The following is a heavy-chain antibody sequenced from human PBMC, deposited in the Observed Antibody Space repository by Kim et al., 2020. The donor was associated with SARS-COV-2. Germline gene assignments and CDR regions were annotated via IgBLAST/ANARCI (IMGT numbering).Heavy chain of an antibody. J-gene: IGHJ4*02. CDR2: IIPIFGTA. CDR1: GGTFSSYA. V-gene: IGHV1-69*13. CDR3: ARESRASSSWLWAFDY. D-gene: IGHD6-13*01. Sequence: SVKVSCKASGGTFSSYAISWVRQAPGQGLEWMGGIIPIFGTANYAQKFQDRVTITADESTSTAYMELSSLRSEDTAVYYCARESRASSSWLWAFDYWGQGTLVTVSS.